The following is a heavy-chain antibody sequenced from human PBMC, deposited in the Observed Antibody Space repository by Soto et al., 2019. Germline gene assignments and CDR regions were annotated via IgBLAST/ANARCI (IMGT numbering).Heavy chain of an antibody. CDR2: TYHSGTT. CDR1: GDSINNSHW. V-gene: IGHV4-4*02. CDR3: AREVNSSPARGPNWFDP. Sequence: QVQLQESGPGLVQPSGTLSLTCAVSGDSINNSHWWSWVRQTPGKGLEWIGETYHSGTTNYNPSLKTRVTISIDKSQNQFSLKRNSVTAADTAVYYCAREVNSSPARGPNWFDPWGQGTLVTVSS. D-gene: IGHD6-13*01. J-gene: IGHJ5*02.